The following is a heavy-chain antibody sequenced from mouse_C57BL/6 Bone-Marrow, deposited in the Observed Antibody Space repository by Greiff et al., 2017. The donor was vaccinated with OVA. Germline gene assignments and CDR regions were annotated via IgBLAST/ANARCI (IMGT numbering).Heavy chain of an antibody. V-gene: IGHV1-52*01. J-gene: IGHJ2*01. D-gene: IGHD3-2*02. CDR3: ARLPSSGYPFDY. Sequence: QVQLQQPGAELVRPGSSVKLSCKASGYTFTSYWMHWVKQRPIQGLEWIGNIDPSDSETHYNQKFKDKATLTVDKSSSTAYMQLSSLPSEDSAVYYCARLPSSGYPFDYWGQGTTLTVSS. CDR2: IDPSDSET. CDR1: GYTFTSYW.